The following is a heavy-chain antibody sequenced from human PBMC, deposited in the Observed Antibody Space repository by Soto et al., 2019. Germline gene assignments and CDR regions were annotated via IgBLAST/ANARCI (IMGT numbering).Heavy chain of an antibody. CDR3: AKGYSIGWSEGYLDS. Sequence: PGGSLRLSCAASGFTFGASALQWVRQASGKGLEWLGRIGSKGGTYATAYAASVKGRFTISRDDSKNTAYLQMNSLRADDTAVYYCAKGYSIGWSEGYLDSWGQGTLVTVSS. D-gene: IGHD6-19*01. CDR1: GFTFGASA. CDR2: IGSKGGTYAT. V-gene: IGHV3-73*01. J-gene: IGHJ4*02.